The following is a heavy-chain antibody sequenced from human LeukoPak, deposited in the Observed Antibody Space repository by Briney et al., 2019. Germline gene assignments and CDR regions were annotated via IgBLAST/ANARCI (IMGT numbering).Heavy chain of an antibody. CDR1: GYTFSSYG. J-gene: IGHJ4*02. CDR3: ARYYDILTGYSHPFDY. D-gene: IGHD3-9*01. CDR2: ISAYNGNT. V-gene: IGHV1-18*01. Sequence: ASVKVSCKASGYTFSSYGISWVRQAPGQGLEWMGWISAYNGNTNSVQKFQGRVTMTTDTSTSTAYMELRSLRSDDTAVYYCARYYDILTGYSHPFDYWGQGTLVTVPS.